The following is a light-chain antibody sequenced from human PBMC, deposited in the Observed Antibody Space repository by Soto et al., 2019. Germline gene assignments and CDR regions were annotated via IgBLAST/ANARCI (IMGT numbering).Light chain of an antibody. J-gene: IGKJ4*01. CDR1: QSGSSL. CDR2: GAS. CDR3: QQYNNWPLT. V-gene: IGKV3-15*01. Sequence: EVVMTQSPATLSVSPGERATLSCRASQSGSSLLAWYQQKPGQAPRLLIYGASTRATGIPDRFSACGSGTEFALTISRLQSGNFAVYYCQQYNNWPLTFGGGTKVEIK.